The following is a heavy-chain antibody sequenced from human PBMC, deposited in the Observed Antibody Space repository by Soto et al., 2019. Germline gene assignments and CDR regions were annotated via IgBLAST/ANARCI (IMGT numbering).Heavy chain of an antibody. Sequence: EVQLLQSGGGLEQRGGSLRLSCTASGFSFNNYAGTWVRLASGRGLEYVSSISGSGEYTYYTDSVKGRFTLSRDTSRNTLFLQMNSLGDDDSGIYFCARATGSGHGYIDMWGKGTLVTVSS. J-gene: IGHJ4*01. V-gene: IGHV3-23*01. D-gene: IGHD6-25*01. CDR3: ARATGSGHGYIDM. CDR1: GFSFNNYA. CDR2: ISGSGEYT.